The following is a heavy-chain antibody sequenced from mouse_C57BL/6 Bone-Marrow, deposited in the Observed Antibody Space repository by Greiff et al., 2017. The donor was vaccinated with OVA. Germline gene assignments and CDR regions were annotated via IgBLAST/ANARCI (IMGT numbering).Heavy chain of an antibody. CDR1: GFTFSSYA. D-gene: IGHD1-1*01. CDR3: ARVYYYGSFDY. Sequence: EVQLVESGGGLVKPGGSLKLSCAASGFTFSSYAMSWVRQTPAKRLEWVATISDGGSYTYYPDNVKGRFTISRDNAKNNLYLQMSHLKSEDTAMYYCARVYYYGSFDYWGQGTTLTVSS. V-gene: IGHV5-4*01. CDR2: ISDGGSYT. J-gene: IGHJ2*01.